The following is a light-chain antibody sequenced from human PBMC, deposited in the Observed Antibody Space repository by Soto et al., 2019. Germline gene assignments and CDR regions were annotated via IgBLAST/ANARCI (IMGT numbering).Light chain of an antibody. CDR2: DAS. CDR3: HQRSNWPWT. Sequence: EIVLTQSPATLSLSPGERASLSCRACQSVSSYLAWYQQKPGQAPRLLIYDASNRATGIPARFSGSGSGTDFTLTISSLEPEDFAVYYCHQRSNWPWTFGQGTKVEIK. J-gene: IGKJ1*01. V-gene: IGKV3-11*01. CDR1: QSVSSY.